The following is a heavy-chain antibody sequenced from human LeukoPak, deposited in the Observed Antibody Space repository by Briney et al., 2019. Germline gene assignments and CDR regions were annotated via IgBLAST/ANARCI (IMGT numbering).Heavy chain of an antibody. V-gene: IGHV4-59*08. D-gene: IGHD6-19*01. Sequence: PETLSLTCSVSGGSISSYYWSWIRQPPGKGLEWIGYIYYSGSTNYNPSLKSRVTISVDTSKNQFSLKLRSVTAADTAVYYCARHHRGSGCVDYWGQGTLVTVS. CDR2: IYYSGST. J-gene: IGHJ4*02. CDR3: ARHHRGSGCVDY. CDR1: GGSISSYY.